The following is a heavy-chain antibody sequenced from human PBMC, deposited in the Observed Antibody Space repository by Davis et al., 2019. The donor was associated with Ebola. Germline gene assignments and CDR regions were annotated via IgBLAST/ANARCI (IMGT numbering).Heavy chain of an antibody. D-gene: IGHD5-24*01. CDR2: IDWNDYK. Sequence: SGPTLVKPTQTLTLTCTFSGFSLNTGGMCVSWIRQPPGKALEWLALIDWNDYKYYNTSLKPRLTVSKDTSKDQVVLTMTNMDPVDTATYYCAWTRDGYTYYYYYGMDVWGKGTTVTVSS. CDR1: GFSLNTGGMC. V-gene: IGHV2-70*13. CDR3: AWTRDGYTYYYYYGMDV. J-gene: IGHJ6*04.